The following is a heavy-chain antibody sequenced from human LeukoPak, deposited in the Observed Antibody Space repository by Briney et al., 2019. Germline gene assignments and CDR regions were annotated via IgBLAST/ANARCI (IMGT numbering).Heavy chain of an antibody. D-gene: IGHD3-16*01. CDR2: ISYSGST. V-gene: IGHV4-59*01. J-gene: IGHJ3*02. CDR1: GGSISTYY. CDR3: ARNHRLGDAFDI. Sequence: PSETLSLTCTVSGGSISTYYWSWIRQPPGKGLELIGYISYSGSTNYNPSPKSRVTISVDTSENHFSLKLNSVTAADTAVYYCARNHRLGDAFDIWGQGTMVTVSS.